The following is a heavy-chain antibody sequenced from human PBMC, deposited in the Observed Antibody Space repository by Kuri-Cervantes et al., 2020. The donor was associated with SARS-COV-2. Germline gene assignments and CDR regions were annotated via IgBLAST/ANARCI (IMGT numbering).Heavy chain of an antibody. Sequence: LSLTCAASGFTFSSYGMHWVRQAPGKGLEWVAVISYDGSNKYYADSVKGRFTISSDNSKNTLYLQMNSLRAEDTAVYYCAKDRVGVQDFWGQGTLVTVSS. V-gene: IGHV3-30*18. J-gene: IGHJ4*02. CDR3: AKDRVGVQDF. D-gene: IGHD2-21*01. CDR1: GFTFSSYG. CDR2: ISYDGSNK.